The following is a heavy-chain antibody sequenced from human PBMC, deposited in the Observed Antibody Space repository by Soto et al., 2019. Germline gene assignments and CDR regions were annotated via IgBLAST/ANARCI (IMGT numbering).Heavy chain of an antibody. J-gene: IGHJ4*02. CDR1: GFTFNTYA. V-gene: IGHV3-23*01. CDR3: AKDRYYDNRIIDS. D-gene: IGHD3-16*01. Sequence: HPGGSLRLSCAASGFTFNTYAMSWVRQAPGKGLEWVASLCGSGGFTEHADSVKGRFTISRDNSKNTLFLQMNRLRVEDTAVYYCAKDRYYDNRIIDSWGPGTPVTVSS. CDR2: LCGSGGFT.